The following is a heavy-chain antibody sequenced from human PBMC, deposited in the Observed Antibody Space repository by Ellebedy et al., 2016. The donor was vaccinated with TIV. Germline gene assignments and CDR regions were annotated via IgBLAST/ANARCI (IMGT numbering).Heavy chain of an antibody. D-gene: IGHD2-2*01. J-gene: IGHJ5*02. CDR3: AKYSTSANWFNP. CDR2: IGGSGGST. Sequence: GESLKISCAASGFNFVREWMHWVRQVPGKGLEWASTIGGSGGSTYYADSVKGRFTISRDNSKNTLYLQMNSLRTEDTAVYYCAKYSTSANWFNPWGQGTLVTVSS. V-gene: IGHV3-23*01. CDR1: GFNFVREW.